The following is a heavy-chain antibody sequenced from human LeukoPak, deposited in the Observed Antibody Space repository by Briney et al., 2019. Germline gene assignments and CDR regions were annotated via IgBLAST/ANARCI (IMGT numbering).Heavy chain of an antibody. CDR3: AKEGRDFDWLLLRSLDY. J-gene: IGHJ4*02. CDR1: GFTFSSYG. CDR2: ISYDGSNK. Sequence: PGGSLRLSCAASGFTFSSYGMHWVRQAPGKGLEGVAVISYDGSNKYYADSVKGRFTISRDNSKNTLYLQMNSLRAEDTAVYYCAKEGRDFDWLLLRSLDYWGQGTLVTVSS. V-gene: IGHV3-30*18. D-gene: IGHD3-9*01.